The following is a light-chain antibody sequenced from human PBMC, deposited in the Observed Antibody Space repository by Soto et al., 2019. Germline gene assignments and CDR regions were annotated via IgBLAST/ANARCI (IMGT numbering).Light chain of an antibody. CDR1: SSNIGSST. CDR2: NNN. V-gene: IGLV1-44*01. J-gene: IGLJ2*01. Sequence: QSVLTQPPSASGTPGQRFTVSCSGSSSNIGSSTVNWYQHLPGTAPKLLIYNNNQRPSGVPDRFSGSKSGTSASLAISGLQSEDEADYVCAAWDDSLDVLIFGGGTKVTVL. CDR3: AAWDDSLDVLI.